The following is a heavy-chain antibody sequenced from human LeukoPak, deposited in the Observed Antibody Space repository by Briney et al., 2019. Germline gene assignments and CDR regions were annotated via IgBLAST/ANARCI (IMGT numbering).Heavy chain of an antibody. CDR3: ARDRFLEWLLYSPASYYFDY. V-gene: IGHV1-18*01. CDR2: FSPHNGGS. J-gene: IGHJ4*02. D-gene: IGHD3-3*01. CDR1: GYAFVTYG. Sequence: AASVKVSCKASGYAFVTYGISWVRQVPGQGLEWVGWFSPHNGGSHYAQMMQGRVTLTTDRYTTVYMDLRSLRSDDTAVYYCARDRFLEWLLYSPASYYFDYWGQGTLVTVSS.